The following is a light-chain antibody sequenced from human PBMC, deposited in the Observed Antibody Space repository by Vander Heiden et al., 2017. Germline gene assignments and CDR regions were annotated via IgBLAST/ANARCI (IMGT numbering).Light chain of an antibody. Sequence: IVFTQSPASLSFSPGGTATPSCRASQSVSNSLAWYQQKPGQAPRLLISCASSRATGIPARFSGSGSGTDFTLTISSLEPEDFAVYYCQQRRNWPLTFGQGTKLEIK. CDR2: CAS. J-gene: IGKJ2*01. CDR1: QSVSNS. CDR3: QQRRNWPLT. V-gene: IGKV3-11*01.